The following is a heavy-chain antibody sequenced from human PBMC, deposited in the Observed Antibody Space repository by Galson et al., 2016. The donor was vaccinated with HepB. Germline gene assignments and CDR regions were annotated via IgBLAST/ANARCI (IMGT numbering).Heavy chain of an antibody. Sequence: SLRLSCAASGFIFSVYNMTWARQAPGKGLAWIAWITRSSDTMYYADSVKGRFTISRDNAKNSLYLEMNSLRDEDTAVYYCARDDYFRLGYWGQGTLVTVSS. D-gene: IGHD3-16*01. CDR2: ITRSSDTM. V-gene: IGHV3-48*02. CDR1: GFIFSVYN. J-gene: IGHJ4*02. CDR3: ARDDYFRLGY.